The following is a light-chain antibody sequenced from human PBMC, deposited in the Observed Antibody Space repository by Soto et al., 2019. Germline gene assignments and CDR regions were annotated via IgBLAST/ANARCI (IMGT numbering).Light chain of an antibody. CDR3: QAWDSSTVV. CDR2: QDS. J-gene: IGLJ2*01. CDR1: KLGDKY. Sequence: SCELTQPPSVSVSPGQTASITCSGAKLGDKYASWYQQKPGQSPVLVIYQDSKRPSGIPARFSGSNSGNTATLTISGTQAVDEADYYCQAWDSSTVVFGGGTKVTVL. V-gene: IGLV3-1*01.